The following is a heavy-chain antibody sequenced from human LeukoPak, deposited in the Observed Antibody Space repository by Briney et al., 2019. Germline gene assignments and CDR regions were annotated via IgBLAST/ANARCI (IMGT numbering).Heavy chain of an antibody. Sequence: GGSLRLSCATSGFTFSSYGMHWVRQAPGKGLEWVAVTWYDGRNNYYAASVKGRFTISRDDSKTTVYLLMNSLRAEDTAVYYCAREVAPLYFHYGMDVWGEGTTVTVSS. D-gene: IGHD2-21*01. J-gene: IGHJ6*01. CDR3: AREVAPLYFHYGMDV. V-gene: IGHV3-33*01. CDR1: GFTFSSYG. CDR2: TWYDGRNN.